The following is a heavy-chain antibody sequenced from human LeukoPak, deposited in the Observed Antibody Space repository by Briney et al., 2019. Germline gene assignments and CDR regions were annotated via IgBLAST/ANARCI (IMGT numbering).Heavy chain of an antibody. D-gene: IGHD3-10*01. V-gene: IGHV4-59*01. Sequence: SETLSLTCTVSGGSISSYYWSWIRQPPGKGLEWIGYIYYSGSTNYNPSLKSRVTISVDTSKNQFSLKLSSVTAADTAVYYCARFVSPPGGSIFDIWGQGTMVTVSS. J-gene: IGHJ3*02. CDR2: IYYSGST. CDR1: GGSISSYY. CDR3: ARFVSPPGGSIFDI.